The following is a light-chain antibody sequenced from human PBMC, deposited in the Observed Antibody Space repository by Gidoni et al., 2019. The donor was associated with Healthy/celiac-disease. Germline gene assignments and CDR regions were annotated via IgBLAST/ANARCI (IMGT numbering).Light chain of an antibody. Sequence: DIVMTQSPDSLAVSLGERATINCKSSQSVLYRSNNKNYLAWYQQKPGQPPKLLIYWASTRESGVPDRFSGSGSGTEFTLTISSLQAEDVAVYYCQQYYSTPLTFGQGTRLEIK. J-gene: IGKJ5*01. CDR2: WAS. CDR1: QSVLYRSNNKNY. CDR3: QQYYSTPLT. V-gene: IGKV4-1*01.